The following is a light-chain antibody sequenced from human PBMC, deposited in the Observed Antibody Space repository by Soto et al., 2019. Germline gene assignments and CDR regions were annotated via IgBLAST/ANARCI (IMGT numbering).Light chain of an antibody. J-gene: IGKJ2*01. Sequence: EIVMTQSPATLSVSPGERATLSCRASQSGSSNLAWYQQKPGQAPRLLIYGASTRATGIPARFSGSGSGTEFSLTISSLQSEDFAVYYCQQYNGWPPKQSTFGQVTKLEIK. CDR3: QQYNGWPPKQST. CDR1: QSGSSN. V-gene: IGKV3-15*01. CDR2: GAS.